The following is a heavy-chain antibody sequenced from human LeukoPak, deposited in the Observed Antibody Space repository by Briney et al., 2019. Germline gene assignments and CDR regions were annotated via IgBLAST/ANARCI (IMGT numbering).Heavy chain of an antibody. V-gene: IGHV4-61*05. CDR3: ARVSDGQQLVPHDFDY. D-gene: IGHD6-13*01. Sequence: SETLSLTCTVSGGSISSSSYYWGWIRQPPGKGLEWIGYIYYSGSTNYNPSLKSRVTISVDTSKNQFSLKLSSVTAADTAVYYCARVSDGQQLVPHDFDYWGQGTLVTVSS. CDR1: GGSISSSSYY. CDR2: IYYSGST. J-gene: IGHJ4*02.